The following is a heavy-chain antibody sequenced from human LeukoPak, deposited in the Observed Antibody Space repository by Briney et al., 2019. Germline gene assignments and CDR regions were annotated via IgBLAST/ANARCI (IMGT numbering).Heavy chain of an antibody. V-gene: IGHV4-4*07. Sequence: PSETLSLXCTVSGGSISSYYWSWIQQPAGKGLEWIGRIYTSGSTNYNPSLKSRVTMSVDTSKNQFSLKLSSVTAADTAVYYCARDYCSSTSCYPYYFDYWGQGTLVTVSS. CDR3: ARDYCSSTSCYPYYFDY. J-gene: IGHJ4*02. D-gene: IGHD2-2*01. CDR1: GGSISSYY. CDR2: IYTSGST.